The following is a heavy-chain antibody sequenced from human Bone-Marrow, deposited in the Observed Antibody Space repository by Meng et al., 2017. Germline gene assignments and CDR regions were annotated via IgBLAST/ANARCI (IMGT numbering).Heavy chain of an antibody. Sequence: GGSLRLSCAASGFTFSSYWMSWVRQAPGKGLEWVANIKQDGSEKYYVDSVKGRFTISRDNAKNSLYLQMNSLRAEDTAVYYCARAEDYGDYSRGVYYFDYWGQGTLVTVSS. CDR3: ARAEDYGDYSRGVYYFDY. J-gene: IGHJ4*02. CDR1: GFTFSSYW. V-gene: IGHV3-7*04. D-gene: IGHD4-17*01. CDR2: IKQDGSEK.